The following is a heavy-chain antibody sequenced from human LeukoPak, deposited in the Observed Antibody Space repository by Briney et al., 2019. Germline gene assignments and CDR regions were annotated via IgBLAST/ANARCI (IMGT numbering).Heavy chain of an antibody. J-gene: IGHJ4*02. Sequence: SETLSLTCTVSGGSISSYYWSWNRQPPGKGLEWIGYIIFGGSTNCNPSLRNRVSISVDTSKNQFSLKLTSVTAADTAVYYCASLGEGAVSIDYWGQGTLVTVSS. D-gene: IGHD3-10*01. CDR2: IIFGGST. CDR1: GGSISSYY. V-gene: IGHV4-4*09. CDR3: ASLGEGAVSIDY.